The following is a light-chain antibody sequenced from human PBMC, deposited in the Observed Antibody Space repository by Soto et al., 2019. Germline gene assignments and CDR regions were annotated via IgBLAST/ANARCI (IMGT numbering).Light chain of an antibody. CDR3: SSYAVNNNFV. CDR1: TSDVGIYNY. J-gene: IGLJ1*01. V-gene: IGLV2-8*01. CDR2: DVS. Sequence: QSALTQPPSASGSPGQSVTISCTGSTSDVGIYNYVSWYPQHPGEAPKLILYDVSKRPSGVPDRFSGSKSGNTASLTVSGLQADDEADYYCSSYAVNNNFVFGTGTKLTVL.